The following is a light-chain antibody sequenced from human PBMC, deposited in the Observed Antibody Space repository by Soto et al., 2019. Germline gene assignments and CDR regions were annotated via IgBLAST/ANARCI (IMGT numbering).Light chain of an antibody. CDR1: SSDVGGYNY. CDR2: EVS. Sequence: QSALTQPASVSGSPGQSITISCTGTSSDVGGYNYVSWYQQHPGKAPKLMIYEVSYRPSGVSNRFSGSKSGNTASLTISGLQAEDEADYYCCSYTSSSTVVFGGGTKLTVL. V-gene: IGLV2-14*01. CDR3: CSYTSSSTVV. J-gene: IGLJ2*01.